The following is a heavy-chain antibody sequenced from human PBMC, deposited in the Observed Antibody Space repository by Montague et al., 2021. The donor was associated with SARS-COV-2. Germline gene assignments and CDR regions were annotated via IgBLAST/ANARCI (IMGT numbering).Heavy chain of an antibody. CDR2: IYYSGST. D-gene: IGHD3-10*01. CDR1: GGSISSSSYY. CDR3: ARDLAGYYGSGSYGGMDG. J-gene: IGHJ6*02. V-gene: IGHV4-39*07. Sequence: SETLSLTCTVSGGSISSSSYYWGWIRQPPGKGLEWIGSIYYSGSTYYNPSLKSRVTISVDTSRNQFSLKLSSVTAADRAVYYCARDLAGYYGSGSYGGMDGWGQGTPVTVSS.